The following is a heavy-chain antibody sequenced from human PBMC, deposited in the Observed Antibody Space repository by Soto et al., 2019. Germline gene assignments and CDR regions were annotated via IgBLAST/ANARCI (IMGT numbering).Heavy chain of an antibody. J-gene: IGHJ4*02. Sequence: SETLSLTCTVSGGSISSGGYHWNWIRHHPGKGLEWIGYIFYTGSTYYNPSLRSRVTISVDTSKNEFSLNLTSVTAAGTAVYYCARESSYSFDYWGQGALVTVSS. CDR1: GGSISSGGYH. CDR3: ARESSYSFDY. CDR2: IFYTGST. V-gene: IGHV4-31*03. D-gene: IGHD2-21*01.